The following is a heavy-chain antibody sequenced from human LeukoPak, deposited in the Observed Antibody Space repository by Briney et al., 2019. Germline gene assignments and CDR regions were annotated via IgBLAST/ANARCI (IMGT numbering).Heavy chain of an antibody. J-gene: IGHJ6*02. D-gene: IGHD3-3*01. CDR3: AKDHPRITIFGVVIAPDV. Sequence: PGGSLRLSCAASGFTFSSYAMSWVRQAPGKGLEWVSAISGSGGSTYYADSVKGRFTISRDNSKNTLYLQMNSLRAEDTAVYYCAKDHPRITIFGVVIAPDVWGQGTTVTVSS. CDR1: GFTFSSYA. CDR2: ISGSGGST. V-gene: IGHV3-23*01.